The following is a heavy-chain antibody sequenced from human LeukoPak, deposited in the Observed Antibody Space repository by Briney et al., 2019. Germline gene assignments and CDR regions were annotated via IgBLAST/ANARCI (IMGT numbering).Heavy chain of an antibody. V-gene: IGHV3-11*06. Sequence: GSLRPLCSTSGIPFSYYYISLIRPASGKGPGWVSYISSSSSYTNYADSVKGRFTISRDNAKNSLYLQMNSLRAEDTAVYYCARDTGSGSYHDYWGQGTLVTVSS. D-gene: IGHD1-26*01. CDR3: ARDTGSGSYHDY. CDR1: GIPFSYYY. CDR2: ISSSSSYT. J-gene: IGHJ4*02.